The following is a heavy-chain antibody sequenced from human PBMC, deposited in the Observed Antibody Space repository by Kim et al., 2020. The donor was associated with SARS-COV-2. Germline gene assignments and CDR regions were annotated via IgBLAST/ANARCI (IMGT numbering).Heavy chain of an antibody. CDR3: ARGRKGEPTRGHAFDI. CDR2: INSDGSST. CDR1: GFTFSSYW. V-gene: IGHV3-74*01. D-gene: IGHD1-1*01. Sequence: GGSLRLSCAASGFTFSSYWMHWVRQAPGKGLVWVSRINSDGSSTSYADSVKGRFTISRDNAKNTLYLQMNSLRAEDTAVYYCARGRKGEPTRGHAFDIWGQGTMVTVSS. J-gene: IGHJ3*02.